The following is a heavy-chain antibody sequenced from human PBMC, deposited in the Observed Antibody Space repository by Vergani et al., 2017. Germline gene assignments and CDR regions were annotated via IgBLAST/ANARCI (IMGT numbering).Heavy chain of an antibody. D-gene: IGHD6-6*01. CDR2: ISYDGSNK. CDR3: AREGLRSSLGYCYFYMYV. Sequence: QVQLVESGGGVVQPGRSLRLSCAASGFTFSSYAMHWVRQAPGKGLEWVAFISYDGSNKYYADSVKGRFTISRDNSKNTLYLQMNSLRAEDTAVYYCAREGLRSSLGYCYFYMYVWGKGTTVTVSS. J-gene: IGHJ6*03. V-gene: IGHV3-30-3*01. CDR1: GFTFSSYA.